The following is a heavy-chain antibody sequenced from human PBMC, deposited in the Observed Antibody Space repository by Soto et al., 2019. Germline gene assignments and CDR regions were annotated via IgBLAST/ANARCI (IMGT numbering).Heavy chain of an antibody. Sequence: PGGSLRLSCAASGFTFSSYAMSWVRQAPGKGLEWVSAICGNGGNTYYADSVKGRFTISRDNSKNTLYLQMNSLRAEDTAVYYCARDPGSSGRVLRYFDWLGYMDVWGKGTTVTVSS. D-gene: IGHD3-9*01. V-gene: IGHV3-23*01. CDR2: ICGNGGNT. CDR3: ARDPGSSGRVLRYFDWLGYMDV. CDR1: GFTFSSYA. J-gene: IGHJ6*03.